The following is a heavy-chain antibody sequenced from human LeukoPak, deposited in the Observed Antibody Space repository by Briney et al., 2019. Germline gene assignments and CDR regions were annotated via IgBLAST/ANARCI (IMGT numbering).Heavy chain of an antibody. CDR3: ARVGSMTTLDY. CDR2: IYYSGST. D-gene: IGHD4-11*01. J-gene: IGHJ4*02. CDR1: GGSFSGYY. Sequence: SETLSLTCAVYGGSFSGYYWSWIRQPPGKGLEWIGYIYYSGSTNYNPSLKSRVTISVDTSKNQFSLKLSSVTAADTAVYYCARVGSMTTLDYWGQGTLVTVSS. V-gene: IGHV4-59*01.